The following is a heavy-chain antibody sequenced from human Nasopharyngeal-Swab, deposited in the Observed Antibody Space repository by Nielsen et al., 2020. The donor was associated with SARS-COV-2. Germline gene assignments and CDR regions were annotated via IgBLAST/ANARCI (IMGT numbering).Heavy chain of an antibody. D-gene: IGHD6-13*01. CDR3: ARAFSSWYVMQASDYFDY. CDR2: INPSGGST. CDR1: GYTFTSYY. V-gene: IGHV1-46*01. Sequence: ASVQVSCKASGYTFTSYYMHWVRQAPAQGLEWMGIINPSGGSTSYAQKFQGRVTMTRDTSTSTVYMELSSLRSEDTAVYYCARAFSSWYVMQASDYFDYWGQGTLVTVSS. J-gene: IGHJ4*02.